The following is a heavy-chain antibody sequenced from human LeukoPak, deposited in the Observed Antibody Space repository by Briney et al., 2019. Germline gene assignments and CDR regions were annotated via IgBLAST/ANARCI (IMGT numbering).Heavy chain of an antibody. CDR3: ARALDVDTSIDY. CDR1: GFTFSSYE. CDR2: ISSGGSTI. D-gene: IGHD5-18*01. V-gene: IGHV3-48*03. Sequence: PGGSLRLSCVASGFTFSSYEMNWVRQAPGKGLEWVSYISSGGSTIYYADSVKGRFTISRDNAKNSLYLQMNSLRAEDTAVYYCARALDVDTSIDYWGQGTLVTVSS. J-gene: IGHJ4*02.